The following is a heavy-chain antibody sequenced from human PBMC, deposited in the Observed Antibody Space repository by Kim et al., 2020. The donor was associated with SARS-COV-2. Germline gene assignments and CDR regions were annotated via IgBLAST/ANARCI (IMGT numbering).Heavy chain of an antibody. D-gene: IGHD3-9*01. CDR3: ARDSVLRYFDWLFHYYGMDV. Sequence: RVTISVDTSKNQFSLKLSSVTAADTAVYYCARDSVLRYFDWLFHYYGMDVWGQGTTVTVSS. V-gene: IGHV4-59*01. J-gene: IGHJ6*02.